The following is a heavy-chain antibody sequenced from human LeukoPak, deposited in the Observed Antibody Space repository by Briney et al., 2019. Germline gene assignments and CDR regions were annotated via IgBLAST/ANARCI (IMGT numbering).Heavy chain of an antibody. CDR2: ISAYNGNT. Sequence: GASVKVSCKASGYTFNNYGISWVRQAPGQGLEWMGWISAYNGNTNYAQKLQGRVTMTTDTSTSTAYMEMRSLRTDDTAVYYCARVASSEHAIVVRPDFDYWGQGTLVTVSS. CDR3: ARVASSEHAIVVRPDFDY. J-gene: IGHJ4*02. V-gene: IGHV1-18*01. D-gene: IGHD6-6*01. CDR1: GYTFNNYG.